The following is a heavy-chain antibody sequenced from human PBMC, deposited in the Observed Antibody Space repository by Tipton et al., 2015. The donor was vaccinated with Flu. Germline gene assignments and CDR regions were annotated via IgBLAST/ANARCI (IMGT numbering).Heavy chain of an antibody. D-gene: IGHD1-26*01. CDR3: ATKFAYSGVWESADY. Sequence: TLSLTCSIYGGAFSNYYWSWIRQPPGKGLEWIGEINHSRTTNYNPSLWGRVTISVDSSKKQFSLKLRSVTAADTAVYYCATKFAYSGVWESADYWGQGTLVTVSS. CDR2: INHSRTT. V-gene: IGHV4-34*01. CDR1: GGAFSNYY. J-gene: IGHJ4*02.